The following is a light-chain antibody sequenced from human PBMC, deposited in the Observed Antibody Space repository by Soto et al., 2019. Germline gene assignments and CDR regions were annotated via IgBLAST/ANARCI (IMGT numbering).Light chain of an antibody. J-gene: IGLJ1*01. CDR1: SSDVGDYNY. V-gene: IGLV2-14*01. CDR3: SSYTSSTTRV. CDR2: DVS. Sequence: QSVLTQPASVSGSPGQSITISCTGTSSDVGDYNYVSWCQQHPGKAPKLMIYDVSNRPSGVSNRFSGSKSGSTASLTISGLQAEDEADYYCSSYTSSTTRVFGTGTKLTVL.